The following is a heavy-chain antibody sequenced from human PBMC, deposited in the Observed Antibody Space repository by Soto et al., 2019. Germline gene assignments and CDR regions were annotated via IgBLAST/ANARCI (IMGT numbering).Heavy chain of an antibody. CDR3: ARGGYYDSSGYSPYYWFDP. Sequence: SVKVSCNASGGSFSSYAIIWVRQAPGQGLEWMGGIIPIFGTANYAQKFQGRVTITADESTSTAYMELSSLRSEDTAVYYCARGGYYDSSGYSPYYWFDPWGQGTLVTVSS. CDR1: GGSFSSYA. V-gene: IGHV1-69*01. J-gene: IGHJ5*02. D-gene: IGHD3-22*01. CDR2: IIPIFGTA.